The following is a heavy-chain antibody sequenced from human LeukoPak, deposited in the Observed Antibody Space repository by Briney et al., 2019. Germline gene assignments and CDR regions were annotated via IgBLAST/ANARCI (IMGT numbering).Heavy chain of an antibody. CDR3: ARRSSGSPPYYFGY. Sequence: PGGSLRLSCAASGFTFSSNWMHWVRQAPGKGLVWVSRINSDGSSTSYADSVKGRFTISRDNAKNTLYLQMNSLRAEDTAVYYCARRSSGSPPYYFGYWGQGTLVTVSS. D-gene: IGHD1-26*01. CDR1: GFTFSSNW. V-gene: IGHV3-74*01. J-gene: IGHJ4*02. CDR2: INSDGSST.